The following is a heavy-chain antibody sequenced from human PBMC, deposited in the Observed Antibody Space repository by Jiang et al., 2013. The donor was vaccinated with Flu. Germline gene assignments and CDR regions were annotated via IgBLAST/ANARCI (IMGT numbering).Heavy chain of an antibody. V-gene: IGHV4-4*02. CDR2: IYHSGST. J-gene: IGHJ4*02. Sequence: PGLVKPSGTLSLTCAVSGGSISSSNWWSWVRQPPGKGLEWIGEIYHSGSTNYNPSLKSRVTISVDKSKNQFSLKLNSVTAADTAVYYCARGYYGSGSYYKGPDFDYWGQGTLVTVSS. D-gene: IGHD3-10*01. CDR3: ARGYYGSGSYYKGPDFDY. CDR1: GGSISSSNW.